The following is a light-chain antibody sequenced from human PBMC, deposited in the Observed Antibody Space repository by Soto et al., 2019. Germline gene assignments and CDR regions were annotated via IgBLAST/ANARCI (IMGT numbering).Light chain of an antibody. Sequence: EIVLTQGAGTLSXXXGXXXXXXXXGLQSVSNNFLAWYQHRPGQAPRLLIYGPSTRATGIPDRFSGSGSGTDFTLTISRLEPEDFAVYYCQQYDSSPSWTFGQGTKVDIK. CDR1: QSVSNNF. V-gene: IGKV3-20*01. CDR3: QQYDSSPSWT. J-gene: IGKJ1*01. CDR2: GPS.